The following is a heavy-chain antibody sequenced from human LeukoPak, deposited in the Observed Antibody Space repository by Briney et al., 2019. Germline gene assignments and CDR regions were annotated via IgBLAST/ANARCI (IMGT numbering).Heavy chain of an antibody. D-gene: IGHD3-10*01. CDR2: IYYSGST. V-gene: IGHV4-59*01. CDR1: GGSISSYY. CDR3: TGSGSPPLIDY. J-gene: IGHJ4*02. Sequence: SETLSLTCAVSGGSISSYYWSWIRQPPGKGLEWIGYIYYSGSTNYNPSLKSRVTISVDTSKNQFSLKLSSVTAADTAVYYCTGSGSPPLIDYWGQGTLVTVSS.